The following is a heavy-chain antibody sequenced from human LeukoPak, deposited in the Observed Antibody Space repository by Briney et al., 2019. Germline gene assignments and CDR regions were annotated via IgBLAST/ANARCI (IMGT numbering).Heavy chain of an antibody. CDR2: ISYSGYT. V-gene: IGHV4-59*01. D-gene: IGHD4/OR15-4a*01. CDR1: GGSISSYY. Sequence: PSETLSLTCTVSGGSISSYYWNWIRQTPGKGLEWIGYISYSGYTKYNPSLKSRVTMSVDTSKSQFSLKLSSVTAADTAVYYCARGPGTSALTYYLDSWGQGTLVTVSS. CDR3: ARGPGTSALTYYLDS. J-gene: IGHJ4*02.